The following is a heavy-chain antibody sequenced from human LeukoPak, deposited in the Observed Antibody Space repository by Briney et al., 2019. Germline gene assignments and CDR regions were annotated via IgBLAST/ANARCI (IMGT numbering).Heavy chain of an antibody. CDR2: FSAYNGNT. CDR3: ARASAYYGMDV. J-gene: IGHJ6*02. Sequence: ASVKVSCKASGYTFTSYGISWVRQAPGQGLEWMGWFSAYNGNTNYAQKLQGRVTMTTDTSTNTAYMELRSLRSDDTAVYYCARASAYYGMDVWGQGTTVTVSS. V-gene: IGHV1-18*01. CDR1: GYTFTSYG.